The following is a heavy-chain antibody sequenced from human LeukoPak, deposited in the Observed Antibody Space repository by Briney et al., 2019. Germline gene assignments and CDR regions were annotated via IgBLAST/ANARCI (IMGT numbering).Heavy chain of an antibody. V-gene: IGHV3-21*01. CDR3: ARDFRYSLDSSIQGYDL. CDR2: ISSRSSYI. D-gene: IGHD5-18*01. CDR1: GFTFSSYN. Sequence: PGGSLRLSCAASGFTFSSYNMKWVRQAPGKGLEWVSSISSRSSYIFYADSVKGRFTISRDNAKNSLYLQMNSLRDEDTAVYYCARDFRYSLDSSIQGYDLWGQGTLVTVSS. J-gene: IGHJ3*01.